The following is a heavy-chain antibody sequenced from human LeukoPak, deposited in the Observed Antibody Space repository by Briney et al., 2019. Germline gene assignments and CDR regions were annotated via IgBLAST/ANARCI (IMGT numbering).Heavy chain of an antibody. J-gene: IGHJ4*02. V-gene: IGHV4-34*01. D-gene: IGHD3-10*01. CDR1: GGSFSGYY. CDR2: INHSGST. CDR3: ARGPGGYYYGSGSGFDY. Sequence: SETLSLTCAVYGGSFSGYYWSWIRQPPGKGLEWIGEINHSGSTNYNPSLKSRVTISVDTSKNQFSLKLSSVTAADTAVYYCARGPGGYYYGSGSGFDYWGQGTLVTVSS.